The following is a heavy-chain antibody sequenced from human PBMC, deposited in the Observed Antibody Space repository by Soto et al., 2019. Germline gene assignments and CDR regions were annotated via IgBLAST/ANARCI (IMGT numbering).Heavy chain of an antibody. J-gene: IGHJ5*02. CDR2: ISAYNGNT. V-gene: IGHV1-18*04. CDR3: ARDRDIELVPAHP. D-gene: IGHD2-2*01. CDR1: GYTFTNYG. Sequence: ASVKVSSKDSGYTFTNYGISWVRPAPGQGLEWMGWISAYNGNTNYAQKLQGRVTMTIDTSTSTAYMELRSLISDYTAVYYCARDRDIELVPAHPWGQGTLVTVSS.